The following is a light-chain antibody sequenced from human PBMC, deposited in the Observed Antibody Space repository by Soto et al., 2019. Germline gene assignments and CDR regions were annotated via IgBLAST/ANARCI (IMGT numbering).Light chain of an antibody. V-gene: IGKV1-39*01. CDR3: QQTVRAPVT. J-gene: IGKJ2*01. Sequence: DIQMTQSPSSLSASVGDRVTITCRASQSISSYLNWYQQKPGEAPKILIYAASTLQSGVPSRFSGRGSGPDFSLTISSLQPEDFATYYCQQTVRAPVTFGQGTRLEIK. CDR2: AAS. CDR1: QSISSY.